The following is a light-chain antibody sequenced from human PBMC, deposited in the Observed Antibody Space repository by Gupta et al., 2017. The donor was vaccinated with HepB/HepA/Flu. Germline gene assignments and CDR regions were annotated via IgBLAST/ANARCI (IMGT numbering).Light chain of an antibody. V-gene: IGKV2-28*01. CDR3: MQGLQTSWT. CDR2: LGS. J-gene: IGKJ1*01. Sequence: IVMTQSQLSLPVTPGEPASTSCRSSQSLLHSNGYNYLDWYLQKPGQSPQLLIYLGSNRASGVPDRFSGSGSGTDFTLKISRVEAEDVGVYYCMQGLQTSWTFGQGTKMEIK. CDR1: QSLLHSNGYNY.